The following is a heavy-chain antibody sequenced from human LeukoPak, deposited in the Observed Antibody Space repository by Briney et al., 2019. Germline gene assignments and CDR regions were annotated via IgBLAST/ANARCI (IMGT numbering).Heavy chain of an antibody. D-gene: IGHD3-10*01. J-gene: IGHJ6*03. V-gene: IGHV4-4*07. CDR1: GYSISSGYY. Sequence: PSETLSLTCTVPGYSISSGYYWRWIRQPAGKGLEWIGRIYTSGSTNYNPSLKSRVTMSVDTSKNQFSLKLSSVTAADTAVYYCARDSLWFGELLSQRENYYYYMDVWGKGTTVTISS. CDR3: ARDSLWFGELLSQRENYYYYMDV. CDR2: IYTSGST.